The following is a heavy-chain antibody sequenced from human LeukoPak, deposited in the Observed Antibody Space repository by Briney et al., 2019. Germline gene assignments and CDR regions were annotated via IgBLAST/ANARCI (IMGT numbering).Heavy chain of an antibody. Sequence: GGSLRLSCAASGFTLTDYYMRWIRQAPGKGLEWVSSISRSGSTKYYADSVKGRFTISRDNAKNSLFLQMNSLRAEDTAVYYCARVLRYCSGGNCYSGGLGYMDVWGKGTTVTISS. D-gene: IGHD2-15*01. CDR3: ARVLRYCSGGNCYSGGLGYMDV. CDR2: ISRSGSTK. CDR1: GFTLTDYY. J-gene: IGHJ6*03. V-gene: IGHV3-11*01.